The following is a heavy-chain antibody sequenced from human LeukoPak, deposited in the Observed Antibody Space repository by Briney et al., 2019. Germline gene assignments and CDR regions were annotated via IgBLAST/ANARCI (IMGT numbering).Heavy chain of an antibody. CDR3: AKCGVVPAAKYYYYYYGMDV. J-gene: IGHJ6*02. V-gene: IGHV3-23*01. D-gene: IGHD2-2*01. Sequence: GGSLRLSCAASGFTFSSYAMSWVRQAPGKGLEWVSPIGGSGGSTYYADTVKGRFTISRDNSKNTLYLQMNSLRAEDTAVYYCAKCGVVPAAKYYYYYYGMDVWGQGTTVTVSS. CDR1: GFTFSSYA. CDR2: IGGSGGST.